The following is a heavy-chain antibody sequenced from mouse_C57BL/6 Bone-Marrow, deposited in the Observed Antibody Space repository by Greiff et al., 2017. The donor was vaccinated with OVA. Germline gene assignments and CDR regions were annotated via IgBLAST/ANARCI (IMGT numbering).Heavy chain of an antibody. CDR2: IDPEDGDT. CDR3: TTGLLLRSEYYFDY. J-gene: IGHJ2*01. Sequence: VQLQQSGAELVRPGASVKLSCTASGFNIKDYYMHWVKQRPEQGLEWIGRIDPEDGDTEYAPKFQGKATMTADPSSNTAYLQLSSLTSEDTAVYYCTTGLLLRSEYYFDYWGQGTTLTVSS. CDR1: GFNIKDYY. V-gene: IGHV14-1*01. D-gene: IGHD1-1*01.